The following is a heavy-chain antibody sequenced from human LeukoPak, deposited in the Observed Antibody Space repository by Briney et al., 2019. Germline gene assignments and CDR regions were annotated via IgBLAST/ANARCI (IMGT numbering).Heavy chain of an antibody. Sequence: GASVKVSCKASGSSLTDYYMHWVRQAPGQGLEWMGWLIPNTGGRNYALKFQVRVTMTRDTSISTAYMELTGLRSDDTAVYFCAREPYYYDRCGYYQGGTYFDYWGQGTLVTVSS. CDR1: GSSLTDYY. D-gene: IGHD3-22*01. V-gene: IGHV1-2*02. CDR2: LIPNTGGR. CDR3: AREPYYYDRCGYYQGGTYFDY. J-gene: IGHJ4*02.